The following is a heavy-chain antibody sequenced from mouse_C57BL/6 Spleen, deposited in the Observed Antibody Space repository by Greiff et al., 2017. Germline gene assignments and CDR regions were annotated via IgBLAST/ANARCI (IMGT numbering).Heavy chain of an antibody. CDR1: GFTFSSYA. V-gene: IGHV5-4*01. J-gene: IGHJ1*03. CDR3: AREDSRYVDV. D-gene: IGHD6-1*01. CDR2: ISDGGSYT. Sequence: DVQLVESGGGLVKPGGSLKLSCAASGFTFSSYAMSWVRQTPEKRLEWVATISDGGSYTYYPDNVKGRFTISRDNAKNNLYLQMSHLKSEDTAMYYCAREDSRYVDVWGTGTTVTVAS.